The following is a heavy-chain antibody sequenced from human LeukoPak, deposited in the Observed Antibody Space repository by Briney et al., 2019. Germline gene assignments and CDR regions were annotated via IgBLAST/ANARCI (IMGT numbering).Heavy chain of an antibody. D-gene: IGHD2-2*01. V-gene: IGHV4-59*08. Sequence: PSETLSLTYTVSGGSISGYYWSWIRHPPGKGLEWMGYIYSSGSTKYSPSLKSRVTMSVDTSKNQSPLKLTSVTAADTAVYYCARYYCSGTCYHFDYWGQGTLVTVSS. CDR2: IYSSGST. CDR1: GGSISGYY. CDR3: ARYYCSGTCYHFDY. J-gene: IGHJ4*02.